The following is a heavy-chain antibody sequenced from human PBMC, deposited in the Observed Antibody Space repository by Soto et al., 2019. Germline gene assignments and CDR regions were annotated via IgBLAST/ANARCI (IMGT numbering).Heavy chain of an antibody. D-gene: IGHD7-27*01. CDR1: GYTFTTYD. J-gene: IGHJ4*03. CDR3: SRGLPNWGFGL. CDR2: MSPKTGNT. Sequence: QVQLVQSGAEVKKPGASVKVSCKASGYTFTTYDINWVRQATGQGLEWIGWMSPKTGNTGYAQNFQGRVTMTRNPALSPAYMELNSLTSEETAVYFCSRGLPNWGFGLWGQGTL. V-gene: IGHV1-8*01.